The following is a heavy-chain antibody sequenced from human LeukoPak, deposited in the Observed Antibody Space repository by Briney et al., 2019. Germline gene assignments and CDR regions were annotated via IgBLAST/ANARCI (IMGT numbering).Heavy chain of an antibody. D-gene: IGHD3-22*01. J-gene: IGHJ4*02. CDR2: IYPGGSDT. Sequence: GESLKISCKGSGYIFTSYWIGCVRQMPGKGLVWLGIIYPGGSDTRYNPYFQGQVTISAGKSISTAYLQWSSLKASDTAMYYCARAPTEYYYDSSGYYSGLSGFDYWGQGSLVTVSS. CDR3: ARAPTEYYYDSSGYYSGLSGFDY. CDR1: GYIFTSYW. V-gene: IGHV5-51*01.